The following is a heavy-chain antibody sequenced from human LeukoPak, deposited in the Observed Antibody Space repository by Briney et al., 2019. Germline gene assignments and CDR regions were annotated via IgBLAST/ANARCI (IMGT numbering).Heavy chain of an antibody. J-gene: IGHJ4*02. CDR1: GGSITSGDYY. D-gene: IGHD3-3*01. CDR3: ARTSTYYDFWSGYRDFDY. Sequence: SQTLSLTCTVSGGSITSGDYYWSWIRQPPGKGLEWIGYIYYSGSTYYNPSHKSRVTISVDTSKNQFSLKLSSVTAADTAVYYCARTSTYYDFWSGYRDFDYWGQGTLVTVSS. V-gene: IGHV4-30-4*08. CDR2: IYYSGST.